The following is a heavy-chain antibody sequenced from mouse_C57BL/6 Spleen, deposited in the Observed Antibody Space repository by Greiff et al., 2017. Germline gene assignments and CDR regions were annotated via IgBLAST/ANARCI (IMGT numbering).Heavy chain of an antibody. CDR1: GYSITSGYD. D-gene: IGHD1-1*01. CDR3: ARERRDTTVERYFDV. Sequence: EVKLVESGPGMVKPSQSLSLTCTVTGYSITSGYDWHWIRHFPGNKLEWMGYISYSGSTNYNPSLKSRISITHDTSKNHFFLKLNSVTTEDTATYYCARERRDTTVERYFDVWGTGTTVTVSS. J-gene: IGHJ1*03. CDR2: ISYSGST. V-gene: IGHV3-1*01.